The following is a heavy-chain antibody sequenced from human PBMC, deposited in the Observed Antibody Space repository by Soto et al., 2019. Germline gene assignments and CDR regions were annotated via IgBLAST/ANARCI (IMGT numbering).Heavy chain of an antibody. D-gene: IGHD2-15*01. CDR1: GYSFISYW. CDR2: FYSGDSTS. V-gene: IGHV5-51*01. J-gene: IGHJ3*02. CDR3: ARIIGYCRNNDCSWSFDI. Sequence: GEALKISCKTSGYSFISYWFAWVRQLPGKGLEWMGTFYSGDSTSTYSPSFQGQVTISVDKSISTAYLQLSSLKASDTAMYYCARIIGYCRNNDCSWSFDIWGQGTMVTVSS.